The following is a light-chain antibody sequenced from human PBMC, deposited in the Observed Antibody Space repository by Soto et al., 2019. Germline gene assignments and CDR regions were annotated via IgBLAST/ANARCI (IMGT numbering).Light chain of an antibody. V-gene: IGKV3-11*01. Sequence: EIVLTQSPATLSLSPGEIATLSCRASQSVRSYLAWYQQKPGQAPRLLIYDAYNRATGIPARFSGSGSGTDFTLTISSLEPEDFADYYCQQRSNWPTFSFGPGTKVDIK. CDR3: QQRSNWPTFS. J-gene: IGKJ3*01. CDR1: QSVRSY. CDR2: DAY.